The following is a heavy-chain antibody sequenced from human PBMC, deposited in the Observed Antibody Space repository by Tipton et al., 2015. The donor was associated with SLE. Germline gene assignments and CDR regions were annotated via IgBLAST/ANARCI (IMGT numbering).Heavy chain of an antibody. CDR3: VRGHPHIVVVIGGGWFDP. CDR2: ISLGGST. D-gene: IGHD2-21*01. V-gene: IGHV4-34*01. CDR1: GGSFSGYY. Sequence: LRLSCAVYGGSFSGYYWTWIRRPPGKGLEWIGEISLGGSTNYNPSLKSRVTISVDTSKKQFSLKLSSVTAADTAVYYCVRGHPHIVVVIGGGWFDPWGQGTLVTVSS. J-gene: IGHJ5*02.